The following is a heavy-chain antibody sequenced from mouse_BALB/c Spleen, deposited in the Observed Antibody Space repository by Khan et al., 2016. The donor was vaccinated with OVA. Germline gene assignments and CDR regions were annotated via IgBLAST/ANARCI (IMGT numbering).Heavy chain of an antibody. CDR1: GYSITSGYG. CDR2: ISYSGST. Sequence: EVQLQESGPGLVKPAQSLSLTCTVTGYSITSGYGWNWNRQFPGNKLEWMGYISYSGSTNYNPSLKSRIFITRDTSKNQSFLQLNSVTTEDTATYCASGTARFTYWGQGTPLTVSA. CDR3: SGTARFTY. D-gene: IGHD3-3*01. J-gene: IGHJ2*01. V-gene: IGHV3-2*02.